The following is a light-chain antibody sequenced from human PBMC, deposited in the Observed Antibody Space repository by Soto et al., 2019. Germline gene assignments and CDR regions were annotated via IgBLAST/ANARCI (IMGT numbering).Light chain of an antibody. Sequence: DIQMTQSPSSLSASAGDRVTITCRASQGVRSSLDWYQQKPGKAPKRLIYEISSLQSVGPSRFSGSGSGTEFTLTISSLQPEDFATYYCLQHNSYPFAFGPGTKVDIK. CDR2: EIS. J-gene: IGKJ3*01. V-gene: IGKV1-17*01. CDR1: QGVRSS. CDR3: LQHNSYPFA.